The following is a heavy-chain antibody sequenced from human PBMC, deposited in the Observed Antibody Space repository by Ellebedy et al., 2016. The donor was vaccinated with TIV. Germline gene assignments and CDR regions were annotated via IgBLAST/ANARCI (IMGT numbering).Heavy chain of an antibody. CDR2: IDPNDSES. Sequence: PGGSLRLSCKGSGYIFTNYWIAWVRQMPGKGLEWMGLIDPNDSESRYSPSFGGQVTFSVDKSTNTAYLHWSSLRASDTALYYCARLPLGLRGRLLDSWGQGTPVTVSS. V-gene: IGHV5-51*01. D-gene: IGHD6-25*01. CDR3: ARLPLGLRGRLLDS. J-gene: IGHJ4*02. CDR1: GYIFTNYW.